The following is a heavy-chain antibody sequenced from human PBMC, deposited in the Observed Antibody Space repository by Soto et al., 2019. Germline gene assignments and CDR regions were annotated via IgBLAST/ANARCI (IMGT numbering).Heavy chain of an antibody. CDR1: GGSFTGYY. V-gene: IGHV4-34*01. CDR2: VKAGGVT. J-gene: IGHJ4*02. CDR3: TRGQEGVVATH. D-gene: IGHD5-12*01. Sequence: QVQLQQWGAGLLKPSETLSLTCAVNGGSFTGYYWSWVRQPPGKGLEWIGEVKAGGVTNYSPSLRSRVTTSSDAPKKQFSLKVTSVTAADTAVYYCTRGQEGVVATHWDQGTLVTVSS.